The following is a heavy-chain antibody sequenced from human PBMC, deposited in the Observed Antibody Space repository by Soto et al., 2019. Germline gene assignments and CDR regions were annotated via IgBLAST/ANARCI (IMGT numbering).Heavy chain of an antibody. CDR2: INHRGST. J-gene: IGHJ5*02. Sequence: SETLSLTCAVYGGSFSGYYWSWIRQPPGKGLEWIGEINHRGSTNYNPSLKSRVTISVDTSKNQFSLKQRSVTAADTAVYYCARGTGYYDLGSGYYPARNWFDPWGQGTLGT. V-gene: IGHV4-34*01. D-gene: IGHD3-3*01. CDR1: GGSFSGYY. CDR3: ARGTGYYDLGSGYYPARNWFDP.